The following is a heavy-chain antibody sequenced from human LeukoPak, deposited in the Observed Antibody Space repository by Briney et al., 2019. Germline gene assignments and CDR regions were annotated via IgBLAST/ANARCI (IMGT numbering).Heavy chain of an antibody. CDR1: GFTFDDYA. Sequence: PGRSLRLSCAASGFTFDDYAMHWVRQAPGEGLEWVSGISWNSGSIGYADSVKGRFTISRDNAKNSLYLQMNSLRAEDTALYYCAKGYSSGWLAFDYWGQGTLVTVSS. D-gene: IGHD6-19*01. V-gene: IGHV3-9*01. J-gene: IGHJ4*02. CDR2: ISWNSGSI. CDR3: AKGYSSGWLAFDY.